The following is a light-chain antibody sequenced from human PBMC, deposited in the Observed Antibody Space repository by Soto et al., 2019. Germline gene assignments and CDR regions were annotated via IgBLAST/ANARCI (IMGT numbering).Light chain of an antibody. Sequence: EIVMTQSPATLSVPPGERATLSCRASQSVSSNLAWYQQKPGQAPRLLIYGASTRATGIPARFSGSGSGTEFTLTISSLQSEDFAVYYCQQYNSWPLTFGGGTKVEIK. CDR2: GAS. CDR3: QQYNSWPLT. V-gene: IGKV3-15*01. J-gene: IGKJ4*01. CDR1: QSVSSN.